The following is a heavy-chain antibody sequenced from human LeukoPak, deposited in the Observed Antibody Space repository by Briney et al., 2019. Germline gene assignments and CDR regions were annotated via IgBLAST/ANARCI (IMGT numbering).Heavy chain of an antibody. J-gene: IGHJ3*02. CDR1: GGSISRYY. CDR3: ARAQVGIVGATPHI. CDR2: IYYSGST. V-gene: IGHV4-59*08. D-gene: IGHD1-26*01. Sequence: SETLSLTCTVSGGSISRYYWTWIRQPPGKGLKWIGYIYYSGSTKYNPSLKSRVTISVDTSKNQFSLKLSSVTAADTAVYYCARAQVGIVGATPHIWGRGTMVSVSS.